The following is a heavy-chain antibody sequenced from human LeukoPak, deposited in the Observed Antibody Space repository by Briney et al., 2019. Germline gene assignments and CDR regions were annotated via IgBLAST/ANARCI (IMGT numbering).Heavy chain of an antibody. V-gene: IGHV3-7*01. Sequence: GGSLRLSCAASGFRFSSYWMSWVRQAPGKGLEWVANIKEDGSERYYVDSVKGRFTISRDNARNSLSLQMNSLRAEDTAVYYCAKNRWYSFDYWGQGTLVPVPS. J-gene: IGHJ4*02. CDR3: AKNRWYSFDY. D-gene: IGHD4-23*01. CDR2: IKEDGSER. CDR1: GFRFSSYW.